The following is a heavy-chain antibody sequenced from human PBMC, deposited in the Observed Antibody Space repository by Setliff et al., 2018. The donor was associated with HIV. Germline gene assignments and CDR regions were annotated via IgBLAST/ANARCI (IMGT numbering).Heavy chain of an antibody. J-gene: IGHJ2*01. Sequence: SETLSLTCAVYGGSLSGYYWSWVRQSPGRGLEWIGEINQSGNTNFNPSLKSRLIISVDTSKSQFSLKLTLVTAADTALYYCAREGGQGYSGSGSFYHRNFDLWGRGTLVTAPQ. CDR1: GGSLSGYY. CDR2: INQSGNT. CDR3: AREGGQGYSGSGSFYHRNFDL. D-gene: IGHD3-10*01. V-gene: IGHV4-34*01.